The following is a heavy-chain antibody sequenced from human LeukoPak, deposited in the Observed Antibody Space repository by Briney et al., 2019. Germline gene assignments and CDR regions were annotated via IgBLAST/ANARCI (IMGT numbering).Heavy chain of an antibody. CDR3: AREGGIFGPIDY. Sequence: SETLSLTCTVSGGSISSYYWSWIRQPPGKGLAWIGYIYYSGSTNYNPSLKSRVTISVDTSKNQFSLKLSSVTAADTAVYYCAREGGIFGPIDYWGQGTLVTVSS. J-gene: IGHJ4*02. D-gene: IGHD3/OR15-3a*01. CDR2: IYYSGST. V-gene: IGHV4-59*01. CDR1: GGSISSYY.